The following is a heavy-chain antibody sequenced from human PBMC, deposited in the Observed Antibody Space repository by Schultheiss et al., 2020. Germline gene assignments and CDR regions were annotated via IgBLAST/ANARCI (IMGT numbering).Heavy chain of an antibody. V-gene: IGHV3-33*01. Sequence: GGSLRLSCAASGFTFSSYGMHWVRQAPGKGLEWVAVIWYDGSNKYYADSVKGRFTISRDNSKNTLYLQMNSLRAEDTAVYYCARGSSAVAGDYWGQGTLVTVSS. D-gene: IGHD6-19*01. CDR3: ARGSSAVAGDY. CDR2: IWYDGSNK. J-gene: IGHJ4*02. CDR1: GFTFSSYG.